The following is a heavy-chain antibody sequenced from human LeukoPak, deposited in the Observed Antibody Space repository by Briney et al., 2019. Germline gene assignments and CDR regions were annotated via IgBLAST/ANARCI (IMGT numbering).Heavy chain of an antibody. CDR1: GCSLSSYY. D-gene: IGHD4-17*01. J-gene: IGHJ4*02. V-gene: IGHV4-4*07. CDR3: ARAYGDHADY. CDR2: IYTSGST. Sequence: AGTLTLTCPVSGCSLSSYYWSWLRQPAGKGLEWIGRIYTSGSTNYNPSLKSRVTMSVDTPKNQFSLKLNSVTAADTAVYYCARAYGDHADYWGQGSLVTVSS.